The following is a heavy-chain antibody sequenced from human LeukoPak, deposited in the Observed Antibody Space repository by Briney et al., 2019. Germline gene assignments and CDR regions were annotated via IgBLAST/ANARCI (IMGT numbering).Heavy chain of an antibody. CDR3: ATIAAAGIDY. V-gene: IGHV3-74*01. Sequence: GGSLRLFCEASGFTFSSYWMNWVRQGPGEGLVWLSRINSDGTITTYADSVKGRFTISRDNAKNTVYLQMNSLRAEDTAVYYCATIAAAGIDYWGQGTLVTVSS. D-gene: IGHD6-13*01. J-gene: IGHJ4*02. CDR1: GFTFSSYW. CDR2: INSDGTIT.